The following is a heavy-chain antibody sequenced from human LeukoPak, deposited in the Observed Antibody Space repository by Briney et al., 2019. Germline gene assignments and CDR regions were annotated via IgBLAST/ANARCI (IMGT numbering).Heavy chain of an antibody. D-gene: IGHD1-26*01. V-gene: IGHV3-48*03. J-gene: IGHJ4*02. CDR2: ISSSGSTI. CDR1: GFSFNSFE. Sequence: GGSLRLSCAASGFSFNSFEMSWVRQAPGKGLEWVSYISSSGSTIYYADSVKGRFTISRDNAKNSLYLQMNSLRAEDTAVYYCARGYALYSGRYIDFDYWGQGTLVTVSS. CDR3: ARGYALYSGRYIDFDY.